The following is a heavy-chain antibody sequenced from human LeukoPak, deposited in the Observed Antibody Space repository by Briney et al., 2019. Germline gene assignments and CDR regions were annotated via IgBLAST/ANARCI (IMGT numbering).Heavy chain of an antibody. CDR3: ARVGGLSYCSGGSCRKYFQH. CDR1: GGSFSGYY. D-gene: IGHD2-15*01. Sequence: SETLSLTCAAYGGSFSGYYWSWIRQPPGKGLEWIGEINHSGSTNYNPSLKSRVTISVDTSKNQFSLKLSSVTAADTAVYYCARVGGLSYCSGGSCRKYFQHWGQGTLVTVSS. CDR2: INHSGST. J-gene: IGHJ1*01. V-gene: IGHV4-34*01.